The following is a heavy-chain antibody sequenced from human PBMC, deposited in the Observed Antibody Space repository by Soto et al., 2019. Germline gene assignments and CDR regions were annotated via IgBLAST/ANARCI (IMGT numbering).Heavy chain of an antibody. CDR1: GGTFSSYA. J-gene: IGHJ5*02. CDR3: AREVVVVAANSVNWFDP. Sequence: QVQLVQSGAEVKKPGSSVKVSCKASGGTFSSYAISWVRQAPGQGLEWMGGIIPIFGTANYAQKFQGRVTITADESTSTAYMELSSLRSEDTAVYYCAREVVVVAANSVNWFDPGGQGTLVTVSS. V-gene: IGHV1-69*01. CDR2: IIPIFGTA. D-gene: IGHD2-15*01.